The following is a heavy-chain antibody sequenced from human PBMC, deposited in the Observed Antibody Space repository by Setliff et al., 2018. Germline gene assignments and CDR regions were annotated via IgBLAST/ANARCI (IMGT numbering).Heavy chain of an antibody. Sequence: SETLSLTCTVSGGSISSGDYYWSWIRQPPGKGLEWIGYIYYSGSTYYNPSLKSRVTISVDTSKNQFSLRLSSVTAADTAVYYCAREKGPYYDSSGYYPYFDYWGQGTLVTVPS. V-gene: IGHV4-30-4*08. CDR2: IYYSGST. CDR1: GGSISSGDYY. D-gene: IGHD3-22*01. CDR3: AREKGPYYDSSGYYPYFDY. J-gene: IGHJ4*02.